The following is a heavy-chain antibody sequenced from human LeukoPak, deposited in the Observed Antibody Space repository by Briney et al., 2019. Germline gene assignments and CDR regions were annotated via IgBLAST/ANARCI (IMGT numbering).Heavy chain of an antibody. V-gene: IGHV3-7*04. CDR2: IKQGGREK. D-gene: IGHD3-9*01. J-gene: IGHJ6*02. CDR3: ARNPSYYDILTGYVYYYYYGMDV. CDR1: GFTFSSYW. Sequence: GGSLRLSCAASGFTFSSYWMSWVRQAPGKGLEWVANIKQGGREKYYVDSVKGRFTISRDNAKNSLYLQMNSLRAEDTAVYYCARNPSYYDILTGYVYYYYYGMDVWGQGTTVTVSS.